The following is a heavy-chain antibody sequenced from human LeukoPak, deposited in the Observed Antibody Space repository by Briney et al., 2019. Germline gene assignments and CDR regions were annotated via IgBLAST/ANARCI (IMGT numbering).Heavy chain of an antibody. D-gene: IGHD2-15*01. J-gene: IGHJ5*02. CDR2: IYYSGST. CDR3: ARSAVVVFRGFDP. Sequence: KSSETLSLTCTVSGGSINNYYWSWIRQPPGKGLEWIGYIYYSGSTNYNPSLKSRVTISVDTSKNQFSLKLSSVTAADTAVYYCARSAVVVFRGFDPWGQGTLVTVSS. CDR1: GGSINNYY. V-gene: IGHV4-59*01.